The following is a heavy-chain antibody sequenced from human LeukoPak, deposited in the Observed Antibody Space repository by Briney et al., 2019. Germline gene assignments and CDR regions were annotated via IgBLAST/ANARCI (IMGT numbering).Heavy chain of an antibody. J-gene: IGHJ4*02. D-gene: IGHD3-22*01. V-gene: IGHV1-69*05. CDR1: GGTFSSYA. Sequence: SVKVSCKASGGTFSSYAISWVRQAPGQGLEWMGRIIPIFGTANYAQKFQGRVTITTDESTSTAYMELSRLRSDDTAVYYCARVEYYDSSGYYYDYWGQGTLVTVSS. CDR2: IIPIFGTA. CDR3: ARVEYYDSSGYYYDY.